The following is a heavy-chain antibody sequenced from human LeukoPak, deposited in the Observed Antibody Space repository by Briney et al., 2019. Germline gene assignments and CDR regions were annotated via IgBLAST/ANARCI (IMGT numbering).Heavy chain of an antibody. D-gene: IGHD3-10*01. J-gene: IGHJ4*02. Sequence: PGGSLRLSCSASGFPFSSYAMHWVRQAPGKGLEYVSAISDSGGSTYYADSVKGRFTISRDNSKNTLYLQMSSLRAEDTAVYFCVEGYDSHVTDYWGQGALVTVSS. CDR3: VEGYDSHVTDY. V-gene: IGHV3-64D*09. CDR1: GFPFSSYA. CDR2: ISDSGGST.